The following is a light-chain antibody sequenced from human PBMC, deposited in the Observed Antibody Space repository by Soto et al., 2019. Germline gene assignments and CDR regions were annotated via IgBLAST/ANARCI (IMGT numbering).Light chain of an antibody. CDR3: CSYAGNSEV. V-gene: IGLV2-23*02. CDR1: SGDVGSYNL. Sequence: QSVLTQPASVSGSPGQSITIPCTGTSGDVGSYNLVSWYQQHPGKAPKLLIYEVTERPSGVSNRFSGSKSGNTVSLTISGLQPDDEADYYCCSYAGNSEVFGTGTKLTVL. J-gene: IGLJ1*01. CDR2: EVT.